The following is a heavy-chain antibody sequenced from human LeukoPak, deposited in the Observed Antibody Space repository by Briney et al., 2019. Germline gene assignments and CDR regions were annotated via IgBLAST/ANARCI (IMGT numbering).Heavy chain of an antibody. CDR2: IYSSGTT. J-gene: IGHJ6*04. V-gene: IGHV4-4*07. CDR3: ARDMVRARGV. D-gene: IGHD3-10*01. CDR1: GGSINTYY. Sequence: PSETLSLTCTVSGGSINTYYWSWIRQPAGKGLEWIGRIYSSGTTHYNPSLKSRVTMSVDTSKNQFSLKLSSVTAADTAVYYCARDMVRARGVWGKGTTVTISS.